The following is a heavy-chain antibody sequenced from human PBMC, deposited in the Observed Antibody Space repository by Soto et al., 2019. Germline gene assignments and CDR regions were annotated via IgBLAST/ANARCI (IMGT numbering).Heavy chain of an antibody. J-gene: IGHJ4*02. Sequence: PSETLSLTCTVSGGSISSSSSYYWGWIRQPPGKGLEWIGSIYYSGSTYYNPSLKSRLTISVDTSKNQFSLKLSSVTAADTAVYYCARRYGGNFDYWGQGTLVTVSS. CDR2: IYYSGST. CDR3: ARRYGGNFDY. V-gene: IGHV4-39*07. CDR1: GGSISSSSSYY. D-gene: IGHD3-16*01.